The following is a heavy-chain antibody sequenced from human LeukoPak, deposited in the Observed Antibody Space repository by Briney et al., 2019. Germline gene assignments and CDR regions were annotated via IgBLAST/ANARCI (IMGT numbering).Heavy chain of an antibody. V-gene: IGHV1-46*01. D-gene: IGHD3-16*01. CDR3: AREGLGELTLDY. Sequence: GASVKVSCKASGYTFTSYYVHWVRQAPGQGLEWMGIINPSGGSTSYAQKFQGRVTMTRDTSTSTVYMELRNLRSDDTAVYYCAREGLGELTLDYWGQGTLVTVSS. CDR1: GYTFTSYY. CDR2: INPSGGST. J-gene: IGHJ4*02.